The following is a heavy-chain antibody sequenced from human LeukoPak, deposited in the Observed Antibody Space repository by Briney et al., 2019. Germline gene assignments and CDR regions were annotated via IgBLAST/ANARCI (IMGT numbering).Heavy chain of an antibody. J-gene: IGHJ6*02. Sequence: ASVKVSCKASGYTFTSYDINWVRQATGQGLEWMGWMNPNSGSTGYAQKFQGRVTMTRNTSISTAYMELSSLRSEDTAVYYCAREGYGLWFGELLRSYYYYGMDVWGQGTTVTVSS. CDR2: MNPNSGST. CDR3: AREGYGLWFGELLRSYYYYGMDV. V-gene: IGHV1-8*01. D-gene: IGHD3-10*01. CDR1: GYTFTSYD.